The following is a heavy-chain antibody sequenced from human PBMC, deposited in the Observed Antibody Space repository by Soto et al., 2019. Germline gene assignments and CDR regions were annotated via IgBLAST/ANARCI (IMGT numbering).Heavy chain of an antibody. CDR1: GFSFSGYW. D-gene: IGHD4-17*01. J-gene: IGHJ6*03. CDR3: ARDIPLMTPVTTSKYYFLDF. CDR2: IKEDGSER. Sequence: EVQLVESGGGLVQPGGSLRLSCAASGFSFSGYWMTWVRQAPGKGLEWVANIKEDGSERYYVDSVKGRFTISRDNAKNSLYLQMNSLRVEDPAMYFCARDIPLMTPVTTSKYYFLDFWGRGTAVTVSS. V-gene: IGHV3-7*01.